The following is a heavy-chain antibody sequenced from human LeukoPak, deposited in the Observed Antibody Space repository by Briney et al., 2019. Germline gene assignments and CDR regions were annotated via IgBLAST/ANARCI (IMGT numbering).Heavy chain of an antibody. CDR3: ARGDTVTTLAFDI. D-gene: IGHD4-11*01. Sequence: GGSLRLSCAASGFTFSSYSMNWVRQAPGKGLEWVSSISSSSSYIYYADSVKGRFTISRDNAKNSLYLQMNSLRAEDTAVYYCARGDTVTTLAFDIWGRGTMVTVSS. CDR2: ISSSSSYI. CDR1: GFTFSSYS. J-gene: IGHJ3*02. V-gene: IGHV3-21*01.